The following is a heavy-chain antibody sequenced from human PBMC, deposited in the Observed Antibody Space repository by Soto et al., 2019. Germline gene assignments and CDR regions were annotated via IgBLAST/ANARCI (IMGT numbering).Heavy chain of an antibody. J-gene: IGHJ6*02. Sequence: GGSLRLSCAVSGFTFGTYSMSWVRQAPGKGLEYISYVSGSSATIYYADSVKGRFTISRDNAKNSLYLQMNSLRDEDTAVYYCARDLIYPRGGMDVWGQGTTVTVSS. CDR3: ARDLIYPRGGMDV. V-gene: IGHV3-48*02. CDR2: VSGSSATI. CDR1: GFTFGTYS.